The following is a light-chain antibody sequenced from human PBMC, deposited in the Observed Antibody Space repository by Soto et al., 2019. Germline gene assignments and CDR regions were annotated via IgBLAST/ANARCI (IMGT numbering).Light chain of an antibody. Sequence: QSVLTQPDSVSGSPGQSITISCTGTSSDVGGYNYVSWYQQHPGKAPKLMIYDVSNRPSGVSNRFSGSKSGNTASLTISGLQAEDEADYYCSSYTSSSTLVVVGGGTKVTVL. CDR2: DVS. CDR1: SSDVGGYNY. CDR3: SSYTSSSTLVV. V-gene: IGLV2-14*01. J-gene: IGLJ2*01.